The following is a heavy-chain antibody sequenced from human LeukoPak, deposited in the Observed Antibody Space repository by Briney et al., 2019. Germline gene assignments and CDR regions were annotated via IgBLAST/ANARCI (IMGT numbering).Heavy chain of an antibody. V-gene: IGHV3-72*01. CDR1: GFTFSDYY. D-gene: IGHD5-24*01. CDR3: VRAEDGYNY. CDR2: IRNKAHSYST. Sequence: GGSLRLSCTASGFTFSDYYMDWARQAPGKGLEWVGRIRNKAHSYSTDYAPSVQGRFTISRDDSKNSLYLEMHSLKTDDTAIYYCVRAEDGYNYWGQGTLVTVSS. J-gene: IGHJ4*02.